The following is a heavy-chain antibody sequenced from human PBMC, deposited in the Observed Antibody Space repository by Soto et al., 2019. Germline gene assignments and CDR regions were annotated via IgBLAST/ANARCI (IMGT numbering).Heavy chain of an antibody. CDR3: ARARVEGSKAGTKVLVFDY. Sequence: QVQLVQSGAEVKKPGSSVNVSCKASGGTFSSYAITWVRQAPGQGLEWMGGIIPIFGTANYAQKFQGRVTLTADESTSTAYMELSSLRSEDTAVYYCARARVEGSKAGTKVLVFDYWGQGTLVTVSS. CDR1: GGTFSSYA. V-gene: IGHV1-69*01. CDR2: IIPIFGTA. J-gene: IGHJ4*02. D-gene: IGHD1-1*01.